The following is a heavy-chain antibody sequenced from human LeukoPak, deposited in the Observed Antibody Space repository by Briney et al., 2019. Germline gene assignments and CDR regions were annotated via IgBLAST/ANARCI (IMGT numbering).Heavy chain of an antibody. J-gene: IGHJ4*02. CDR1: GDSVSSNRAT. CDR2: TYYMSKWCN. Sequence: SQTLSLTCAISGDSVSSNRATWIWIRQSPSRGLEWLGRTYYMSKWCNDYAVSLQGRISVNPDTSKNQFSLQLNSVTPEDTALYYCARAPHGSGCDYWGQGTLVTVSS. D-gene: IGHD6-19*01. CDR3: ARAPHGSGCDY. V-gene: IGHV6-1*01.